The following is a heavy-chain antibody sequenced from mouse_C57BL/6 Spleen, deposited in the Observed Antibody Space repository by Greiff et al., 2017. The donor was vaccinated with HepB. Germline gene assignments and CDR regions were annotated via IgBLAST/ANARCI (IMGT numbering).Heavy chain of an antibody. CDR1: GFNIKDDY. CDR3: TTVYGNSFDY. CDR2: IDPENGDT. D-gene: IGHD2-1*01. J-gene: IGHJ2*01. V-gene: IGHV14-4*01. Sequence: VQLQQSGAELVRPGASVKLSCTASGFNIKDDYMHWVKQRPEQGLEWIGWIDPENGDTEYASKFQGKATITADTSSNTAYLQLSSLTSEDTAVYYCTTVYGNSFDYWGQGTTLTVSS.